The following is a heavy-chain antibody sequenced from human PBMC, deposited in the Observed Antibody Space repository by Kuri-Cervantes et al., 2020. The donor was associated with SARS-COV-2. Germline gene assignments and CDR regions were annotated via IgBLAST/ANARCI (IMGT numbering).Heavy chain of an antibody. V-gene: IGHV4-34*01. CDR3: ARDDYYGSGSYHFDY. D-gene: IGHD3-10*01. Sequence: SQTLSLTCAVYGGSFSDYYWTWVRQPPGKGLEWLGEINPSGSTNYSPSLKSRVTISVDTSKNQFSLKLTSVTAADTAVYYCARDDYYGSGSYHFDYWGQGALVTVSS. J-gene: IGHJ4*02. CDR2: INPSGST. CDR1: GGSFSDYY.